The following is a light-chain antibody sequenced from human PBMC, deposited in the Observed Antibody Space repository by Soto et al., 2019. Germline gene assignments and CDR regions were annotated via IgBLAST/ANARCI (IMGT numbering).Light chain of an antibody. Sequence: EIVMTQSPATLSVSPGERATFSCRASQSVSSNLAWYQQKPGQAPRLLIYGASSRATGIPDRFSGSGSGTDFTLTISRLEPEDFAVYYCQQYGSSPRTFGQGTRLEIK. CDR3: QQYGSSPRT. CDR1: QSVSSN. V-gene: IGKV3-20*01. CDR2: GAS. J-gene: IGKJ5*01.